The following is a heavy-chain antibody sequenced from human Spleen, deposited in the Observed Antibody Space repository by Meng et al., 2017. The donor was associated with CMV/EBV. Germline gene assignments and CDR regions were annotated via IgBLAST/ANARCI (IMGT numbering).Heavy chain of an antibody. V-gene: IGHV1-8*03. Sequence: ASVKVSCKASGYTFTSYDINWVRQATGQGLEWMGWMNPNSGNTGYAQKFQGRVTITRSTSISTAYMELSSLRSEDTAVYYCARGSLGYCTNGVCYFDYWGQGTLVTVSS. CDR2: MNPNSGNT. J-gene: IGHJ4*02. D-gene: IGHD2-8*01. CDR3: ARGSLGYCTNGVCYFDY. CDR1: GYTFTSYD.